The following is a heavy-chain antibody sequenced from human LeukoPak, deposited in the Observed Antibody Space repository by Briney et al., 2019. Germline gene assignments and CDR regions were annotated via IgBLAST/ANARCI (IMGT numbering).Heavy chain of an antibody. D-gene: IGHD3-22*01. CDR2: IHPSGRL. V-gene: IGHV4-31*03. CDR1: GASFSSGDQY. CDR3: SRGLDSRKLGY. Sequence: PSETLSLTCTVSGASFSSGDQYWNWIRRSPGKGLEWIGSIHPSGRLYNNPSLVSRVTISIDTSKNQFSLNLNSVTAADTAVYFCSRGLDSRKLGYWGQGTLVTVSS. J-gene: IGHJ4*02.